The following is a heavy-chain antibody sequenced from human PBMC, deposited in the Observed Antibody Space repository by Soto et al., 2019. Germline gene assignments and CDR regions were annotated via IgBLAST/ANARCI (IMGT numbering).Heavy chain of an antibody. CDR2: IYPGDSDT. J-gene: IGHJ3*02. V-gene: IGHV5-51*01. CDR3: ARHGYGSGESAHAFDI. Sequence: GESLKISCKGSGYSFTSYWIGWARQMPGKGLEWMGIIYPGDSDTRYSPSFQGQVTISADKSISTAYLQWSSLKASDTAMYYCARHGYGSGESAHAFDIWGQGTMVTVSS. D-gene: IGHD6-19*01. CDR1: GYSFTSYW.